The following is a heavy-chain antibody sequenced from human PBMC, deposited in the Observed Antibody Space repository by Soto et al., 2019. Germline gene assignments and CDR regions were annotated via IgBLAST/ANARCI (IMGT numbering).Heavy chain of an antibody. Sequence: GGSLRLSCEASGFLFSTYVMSWVRQVPGKGLEWVSGISGSAGSTYYADSVKGRFTISRDNSKNTLYLQMNSLRVEDTAVYYCAKAPAYSYGSGTYQFDYWGQGTLVTVSS. V-gene: IGHV3-23*01. CDR2: ISGSAGST. CDR3: AKAPAYSYGSGTYQFDY. J-gene: IGHJ4*02. D-gene: IGHD3-10*01. CDR1: GFLFSTYV.